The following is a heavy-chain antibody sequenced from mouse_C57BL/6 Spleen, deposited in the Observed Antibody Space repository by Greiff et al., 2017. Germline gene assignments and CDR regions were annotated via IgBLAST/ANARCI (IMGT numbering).Heavy chain of an antibody. D-gene: IGHD1-1*01. V-gene: IGHV1-54*01. CDR1: GYAFTNYL. CDR3: ARVQIPLYGDY. CDR2: INPGSGGT. J-gene: IGHJ2*01. Sequence: VQLQQSGAELVRPGTSVKVSCKASGYAFTNYLIEWVKQRPGQGLEWIGVINPGSGGTNYNEKFKGKATLTADKSSSTAYMQLSSLTSEDSAVYFCARVQIPLYGDYWGQGTTLTVSS.